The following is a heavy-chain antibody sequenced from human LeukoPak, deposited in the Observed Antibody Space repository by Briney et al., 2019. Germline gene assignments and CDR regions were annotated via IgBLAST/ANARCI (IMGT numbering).Heavy chain of an antibody. D-gene: IGHD3-9*01. CDR2: IYYSGST. CDR1: GGSFSTYY. CDR3: ARMYYDILAGYSFDY. J-gene: IGHJ4*02. Sequence: SETLSLTCSVSGGSFSTYYWSWIRQPPGQGLAWIGYIYYSGSTNYNPSLKSRVTISVDTSKNQFSLKLSSVTAAATAVYYCARMYYDILAGYSFDYWGKGTLVTVSS. V-gene: IGHV4-59*12.